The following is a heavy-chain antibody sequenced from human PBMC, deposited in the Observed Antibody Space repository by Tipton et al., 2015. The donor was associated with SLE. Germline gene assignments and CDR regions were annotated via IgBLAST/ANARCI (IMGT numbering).Heavy chain of an antibody. D-gene: IGHD3-10*01. V-gene: IGHV4-59*11. Sequence: TLSLTCSVSGASINSHYWSWLRQPPGKGLEWIGYIYYTGTTDYNTALRSRVTISLDTSKNQFFLKLRSVTAADTAVYYCARWRRGVALDYWGQGTLVTVSS. J-gene: IGHJ4*02. CDR1: GASINSHY. CDR3: ARWRRGVALDY. CDR2: IYYTGTT.